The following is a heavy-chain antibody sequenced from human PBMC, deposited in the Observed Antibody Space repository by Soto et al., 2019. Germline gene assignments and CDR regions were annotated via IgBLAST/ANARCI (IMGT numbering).Heavy chain of an antibody. CDR1: GGSISSSSYY. D-gene: IGHD3-22*01. CDR2: IYYSGST. J-gene: IGHJ4*02. V-gene: IGHV4-39*07. Sequence: SETLSLTCTVSGGSISSSSYYWGWIRQPPGKGLEWIGSIYYSGSTYYNPSLKSRVTISVDRSKNQFSLKLSSVTAADTAVYYCARHLHYYDSSGYYDSRGKGTLVTVS. CDR3: ARHLHYYDSSGYYDS.